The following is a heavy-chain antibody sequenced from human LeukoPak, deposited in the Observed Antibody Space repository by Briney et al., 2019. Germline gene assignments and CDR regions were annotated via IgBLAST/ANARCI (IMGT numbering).Heavy chain of an antibody. CDR1: GGSISGYY. J-gene: IGHJ4*02. Sequence: SETLSLTCTVSGGSISGYYWSWIRQPPGKGLEWIGYNYYRGSTNYNPSLKSRVTISVDTSKNQFSLKLSSVTAADTAVYYCARATNYAILTGYNYFDYWGQGTLVTVSS. D-gene: IGHD3-9*01. V-gene: IGHV4-59*01. CDR2: NYYRGST. CDR3: ARATNYAILTGYNYFDY.